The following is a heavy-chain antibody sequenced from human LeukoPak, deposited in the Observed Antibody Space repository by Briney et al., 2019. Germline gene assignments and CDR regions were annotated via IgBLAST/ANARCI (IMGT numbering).Heavy chain of an antibody. CDR3: ARHLSSGYYYFDY. CDR2: IYYSGST. Sequence: SETLSLTCTVSGGSISSYYWSWIRRPPGKGLEWIGYIYYSGSTNYNPSLKSRVTISVDTSKNQFSLKLSSVTAADTAVYYCARHLSSGYYYFDYWGQGTLVTVSS. J-gene: IGHJ4*02. D-gene: IGHD3-22*01. V-gene: IGHV4-59*08. CDR1: GGSISSYY.